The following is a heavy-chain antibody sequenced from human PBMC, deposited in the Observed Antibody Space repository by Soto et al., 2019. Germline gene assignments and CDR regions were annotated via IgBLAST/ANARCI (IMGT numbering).Heavy chain of an antibody. CDR1: GGSISSGDYY. CDR2: IHNSGTT. J-gene: IGHJ5*02. CDR3: ARGVTFGGVIAPRFDH. V-gene: IGHV4-31*03. D-gene: IGHD3-16*02. Sequence: PSETLSLTCSVSGGSISSGDYYWSWIRQHPGKGLEWIGYIHNSGTTYYIPPLKSRVAMTVDTSKNQLSLKLTSVTAADTAVYYCARGVTFGGVIAPRFDHWGQGTPVKVSS.